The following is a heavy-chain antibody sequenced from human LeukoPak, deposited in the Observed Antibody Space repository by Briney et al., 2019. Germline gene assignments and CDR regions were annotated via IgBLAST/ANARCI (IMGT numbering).Heavy chain of an antibody. V-gene: IGHV3-48*02. D-gene: IGHD3-10*01. CDR1: GFTFSVYS. Sequence: TGGSLRLSCAASGFTFSVYSMNWVRQAPGKGLEWLSYISTASGTIFYADSVKGRFTISRDNAKNSLYLQMNSLGDEDTAVYYCARVGSSDFSDHWGQGTLVTVSS. CDR3: ARVGSSDFSDH. CDR2: ISTASGTI. J-gene: IGHJ5*02.